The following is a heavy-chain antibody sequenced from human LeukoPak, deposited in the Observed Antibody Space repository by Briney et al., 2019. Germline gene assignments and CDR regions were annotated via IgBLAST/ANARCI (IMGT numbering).Heavy chain of an antibody. D-gene: IGHD5-12*01. V-gene: IGHV4-34*01. J-gene: IGHJ4*02. CDR3: AREGVDFDY. CDR1: GGSFSGYY. Sequence: SETLSLTCAVYGGSFSGYYWSWIRQPPGKGLEWIGEINHSGSTNYNPSLKSRVTISVDTSKNQFSLELSSVTAADTAVYYCAREGVDFDYWGQGTLVTVSS. CDR2: INHSGST.